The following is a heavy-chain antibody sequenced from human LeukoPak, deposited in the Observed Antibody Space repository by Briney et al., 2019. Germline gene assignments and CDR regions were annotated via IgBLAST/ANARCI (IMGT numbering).Heavy chain of an antibody. D-gene: IGHD3-9*01. CDR1: GFTFSSYS. Sequence: GGSLRLSGAASGFTFSSYSMNWVRQAPGKGLEWVSSITSSGNYIYYADSMKGRFTISRDNAKNSLYLQMNSLRAEDTAVYYCARDRPTLTGYYPFDYWGQGTLVTVSS. CDR2: ITSSGNYI. V-gene: IGHV3-21*01. J-gene: IGHJ4*02. CDR3: ARDRPTLTGYYPFDY.